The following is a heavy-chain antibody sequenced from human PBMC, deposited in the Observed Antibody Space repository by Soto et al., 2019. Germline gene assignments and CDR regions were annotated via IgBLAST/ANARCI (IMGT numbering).Heavy chain of an antibody. V-gene: IGHV4-39*01. CDR3: EHPTHGGTLLTTLCR. J-gene: IGHJ4*02. CDR2: IYYSGST. Sequence: SETLSLTCTVSGDSISSSNYYWGWIRQPPGKGLEWIGSIYYSGSTYYNPSLKSRVTISVDTSKNQFSLKLSSVTAADTAVYYCEHPTHGGTLLTTLCRWGQGTLVPVYS. D-gene: IGHD2-15*01. CDR1: GDSISSSNYY.